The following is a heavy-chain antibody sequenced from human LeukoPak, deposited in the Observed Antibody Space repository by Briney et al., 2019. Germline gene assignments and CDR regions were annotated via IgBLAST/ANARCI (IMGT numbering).Heavy chain of an antibody. CDR3: ARDQGWLTSDY. J-gene: IGHJ4*02. V-gene: IGHV3-7*03. CDR2: IKEDGSEK. Sequence: PGGSLRLSCAASGFTFSTYWMGWVRQAPGKGLEWLGNIKEDGSEKYYVDFVKGRFTISRDNAKNSLSLQMNSLRVEDTAIYYCARDQGWLTSDYWGQGILVTVSS. CDR1: GFTFSTYW. D-gene: IGHD6-19*01.